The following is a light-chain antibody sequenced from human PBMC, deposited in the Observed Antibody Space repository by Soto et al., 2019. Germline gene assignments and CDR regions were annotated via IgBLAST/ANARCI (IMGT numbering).Light chain of an antibody. J-gene: IGKJ5*01. CDR2: GAS. Sequence: ETVMTQSPATLSVSPGERATLSCRASQSVSTNLAWYQQKPGQAPRLLIYGASSRATGIPDRFSGSGSGTDFTLTISRLEPEDFAVYYCQQYGSSLPITFGQGTRLEIK. V-gene: IGKV3-20*01. CDR3: QQYGSSLPIT. CDR1: QSVSTN.